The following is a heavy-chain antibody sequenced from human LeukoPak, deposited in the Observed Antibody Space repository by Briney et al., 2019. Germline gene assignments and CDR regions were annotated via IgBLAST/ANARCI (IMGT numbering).Heavy chain of an antibody. J-gene: IGHJ6*03. CDR3: AKSYYYGSGIRENYYYMDV. CDR2: INPSGGST. D-gene: IGHD3-10*01. CDR1: GYTFTGYY. V-gene: IGHV1-46*01. Sequence: ASVKVSCKASGYTFTGYYMHWVRQAPGQGLEWMGIINPSGGSTSYAQKFQGRVTMTRDMSTSTVYMELSSLRSEDTAVYYCAKSYYYGSGIRENYYYMDVWGKGTTVTVSS.